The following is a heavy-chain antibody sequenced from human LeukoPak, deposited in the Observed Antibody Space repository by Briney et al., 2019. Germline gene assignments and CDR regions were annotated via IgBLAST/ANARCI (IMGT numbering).Heavy chain of an antibody. CDR3: AGEYSSGRSYYFDY. CDR1: GVSISSGSYY. V-gene: IGHV4-61*02. CDR2: IYNSGST. J-gene: IGHJ4*02. D-gene: IGHD6-19*01. Sequence: TLSLTCTVSGVSISSGSYYWRRLRQPAGKGLEWIGRIYNSGSTNYSTSLKSRVTISVDTSKNQFSLKLSSVNAADTAVYYCAGEYSSGRSYYFDYWGQGTLVTVSS.